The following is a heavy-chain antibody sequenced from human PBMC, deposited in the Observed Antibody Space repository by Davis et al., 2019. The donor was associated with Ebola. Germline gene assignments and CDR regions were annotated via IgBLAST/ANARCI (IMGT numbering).Heavy chain of an antibody. CDR3: VEDTSNIWFDI. D-gene: IGHD1-26*01. V-gene: IGHV3-23*01. Sequence: GGSLRLSCAASGFIFRNYVMSWVRQAPGKGLEWVSTLGTSADTYYADSVKGRFTISRDNSKNTLYLQMNGLRVEDTAIYFCVEDTSNIWFDIWGQGTMVTVSS. J-gene: IGHJ3*02. CDR1: GFIFRNYV. CDR2: LGTSADT.